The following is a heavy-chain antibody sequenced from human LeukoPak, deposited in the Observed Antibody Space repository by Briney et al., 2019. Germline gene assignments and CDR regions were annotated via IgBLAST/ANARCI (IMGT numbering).Heavy chain of an antibody. CDR1: GGSISSSNYY. CDR2: IYYSGST. CDR3: ARHASVDGNWPRPLDY. Sequence: SETLSLTCTVSGGSISSSNYYWGWLRQPPGKGLEWIGNIYYSGSTYYKPSLKTRVTISVDTSKNQFSLKLTSVTAADTAVYYCARHASVDGNWPRPLDYWGQGSLVTVS. V-gene: IGHV4-39*01. D-gene: IGHD6-19*01. J-gene: IGHJ4*02.